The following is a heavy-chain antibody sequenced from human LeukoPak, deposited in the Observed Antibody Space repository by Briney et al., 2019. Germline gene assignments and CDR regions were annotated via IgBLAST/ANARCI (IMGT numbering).Heavy chain of an antibody. CDR3: AKDAFYSNYGIPRFDP. V-gene: IGHV3-23*01. D-gene: IGHD4-11*01. J-gene: IGHJ5*02. CDR2: ISGGGGST. Sequence: AGSLRLSCAASGFTFSSYAMSWVRQAPGKGLEWVSGISGGGGSTYYADSVKGRFTISRDNSKNTLYLQMNSLRAEDTAVYYCAKDAFYSNYGIPRFDPWGQGTLVTVSS. CDR1: GFTFSSYA.